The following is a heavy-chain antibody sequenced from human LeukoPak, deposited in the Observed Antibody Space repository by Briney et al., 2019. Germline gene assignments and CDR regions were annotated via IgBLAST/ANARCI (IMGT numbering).Heavy chain of an antibody. Sequence: SETLSLTGAVFGGAFSGYYWSWIRQPPGKALEWIGEINLTGKNNYNPSFKHRVTISLNTSKNQFSLKLNSVPAADTAAYYCARGGGGVIITSYYYYLDVWAKGTTVTVSS. J-gene: IGHJ6*03. CDR3: ARGGGGVIITSYYYYLDV. D-gene: IGHD3-3*01. CDR2: INLTGKN. V-gene: IGHV4-34*01. CDR1: GGAFSGYY.